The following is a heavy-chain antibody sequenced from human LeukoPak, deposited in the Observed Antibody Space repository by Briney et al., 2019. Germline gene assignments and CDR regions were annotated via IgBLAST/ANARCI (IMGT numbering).Heavy chain of an antibody. D-gene: IGHD4-17*01. V-gene: IGHV4-31*03. CDR2: IYYSGRT. J-gene: IGHJ5*02. CDR1: GGSFSSGGYY. Sequence: SETLSLTCTVSGGSFSSGGYYWSWIRQHPGKGLEWIGYIYYSGRTYYNPSLKSRVTISVDTSKNQFSLKLSSVTAADTAVYHCARVRDGDYGYIGFDPWGQGTLVTVSS. CDR3: ARVRDGDYGYIGFDP.